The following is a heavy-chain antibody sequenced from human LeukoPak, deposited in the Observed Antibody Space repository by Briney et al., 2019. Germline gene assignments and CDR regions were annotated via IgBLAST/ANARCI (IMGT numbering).Heavy chain of an antibody. CDR2: IYYSGST. J-gene: IGHJ3*02. V-gene: IGHV4-59*08. D-gene: IGHD3-22*01. Sequence: KTSETLSLTCTVSGGSISSYYWSWIRQPPGKGLEWIGYIYYSGSTNYNPSPKSRVTISVDTSKNQFSLKLSSVTAADTAVYYCARPDSSGYRWDAFDIWGQGTMVTVSS. CDR3: ARPDSSGYRWDAFDI. CDR1: GGSISSYY.